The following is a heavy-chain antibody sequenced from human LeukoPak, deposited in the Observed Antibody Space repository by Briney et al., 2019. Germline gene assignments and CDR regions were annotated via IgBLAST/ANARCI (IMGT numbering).Heavy chain of an antibody. D-gene: IGHD3-10*01. CDR2: ISSSSTYI. V-gene: IGHV3-21*01. CDR3: ARDRVGSGGFGEVAS. Sequence: SMNWVRQAPGKGLEWVSFISSSSTYIYYADSVKGRFTISRDDAKNSLYLQMSSLRADDTAVYYGARDRVGSGGFGEVASWGQGTLVTVSS. CDR1: S. J-gene: IGHJ5*01.